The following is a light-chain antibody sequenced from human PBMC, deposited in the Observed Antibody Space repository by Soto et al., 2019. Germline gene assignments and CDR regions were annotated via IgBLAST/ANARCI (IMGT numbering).Light chain of an antibody. J-gene: IGKJ4*01. CDR3: QQRSKCTLP. CDR1: QSVSNPY. V-gene: IGKV3D-20*02. Sequence: EIVLTQSPFTLCLSPCERATLSFSASQSVSNPYLAGYQQKPGPAPRLLIHGASNRAPGIPDRFSGSGSGTDFPLTISSPEPEDFAVYYCQQRSKCTLPLGGGTKVDTK. CDR2: GAS.